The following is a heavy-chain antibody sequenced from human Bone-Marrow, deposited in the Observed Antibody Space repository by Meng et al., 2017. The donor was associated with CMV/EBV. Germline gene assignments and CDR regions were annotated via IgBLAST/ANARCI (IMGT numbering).Heavy chain of an antibody. CDR1: GFTFSSYS. CDR2: IYSGGST. J-gene: IGHJ4*02. D-gene: IGHD6-19*01. Sequence: GESLKISCAASGFTFSSYSMNWVRQAPGKGLEWVSVIYSGGSTYYADSVKGRFTISRDNSKNTLYLQMNSLRAEDTAVYYCAKLSVIGVAVAGPGYWGQGTLVTVSS. CDR3: AKLSVIGVAVAGPGY. V-gene: IGHV3-53*01.